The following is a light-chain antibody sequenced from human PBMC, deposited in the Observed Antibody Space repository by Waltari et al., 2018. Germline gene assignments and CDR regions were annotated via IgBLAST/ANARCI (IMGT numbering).Light chain of an antibody. CDR2: ATS. V-gene: IGKV1-NL1*01. Sequence: DIQMTQSPISLSASVGDRVTITCRASQGITNSLAWYQQKPGQAPELLLDATSRLEGGVPSRFSGSGSGTDYTLTISSLQPEDFATYYCQQYYSTPYTFGQGTRLEIK. CDR1: QGITNS. J-gene: IGKJ2*01. CDR3: QQYYSTPYT.